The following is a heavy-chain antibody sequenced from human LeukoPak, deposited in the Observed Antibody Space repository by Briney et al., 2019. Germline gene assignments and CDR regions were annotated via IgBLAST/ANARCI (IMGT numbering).Heavy chain of an antibody. V-gene: IGHV4-31*03. D-gene: IGHD3-10*01. CDR3: ARNSMWFGGVYFDY. CDR1: GGSISSGGYY. J-gene: IGHJ4*02. CDR2: IYHSGST. Sequence: SETLSLTCTVSGGSISSGGYYWSWIRQHPGKGLEWIGYIYHSGSTYYNPSLKSRVTISVDTSKNQFSLKLSSVTAADTAVYYCARNSMWFGGVYFDYWGQGTLVTVSS.